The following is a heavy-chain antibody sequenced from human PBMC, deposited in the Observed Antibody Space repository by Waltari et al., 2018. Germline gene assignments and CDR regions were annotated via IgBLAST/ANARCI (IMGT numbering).Heavy chain of an antibody. J-gene: IGHJ2*01. D-gene: IGHD3-22*01. V-gene: IGHV3-23*01. CDR2: ISGSGGST. Sequence: EVQLLESGGGLVQPGGSLRLSCAASGFTFSSYAMSWVRPAPGKGLEWVSAISGSGGSTYYADSVKGRFTISRDNAKNTLYLQMNSLRAEDTAVYYCAKGWLPYYWYFDLWGRGTLVTVSS. CDR3: AKGWLPYYWYFDL. CDR1: GFTFSSYA.